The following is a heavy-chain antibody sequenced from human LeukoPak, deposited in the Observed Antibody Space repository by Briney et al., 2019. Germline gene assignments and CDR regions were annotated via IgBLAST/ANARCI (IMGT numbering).Heavy chain of an antibody. V-gene: IGHV4-4*07. CDR2: IYTSGST. CDR3: ARLGDGYAFDI. D-gene: IGHD3-10*01. J-gene: IGHJ3*02. CDR1: GGSISSYY. Sequence: PSETLSPTFPDSGGSISSYYWSWIRQPAGKGLEWIGRIYTSGSTNYNPSLKSRVTMSVDTSKNQFSLKLSSVTAADTAVYYCARLGDGYAFDIWGQGTMVTVSS.